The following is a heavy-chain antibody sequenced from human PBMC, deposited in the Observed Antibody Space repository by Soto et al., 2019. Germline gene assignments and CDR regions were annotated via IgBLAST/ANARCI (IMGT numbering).Heavy chain of an antibody. CDR1: GGHFSRYA. CDR2: NIPNFGTA. J-gene: IGHJ4*02. CDR3: ARPGNSYGYDYFDY. Sequence: QVQLVQAWAEVKKPGSSVKVFCKASGGHFSRYAISWVGQAPGQGLGWMGGNIPNFGTANYAQKFQGRVTITADESTSTAYMELSSLRSEDTAVYYCARPGNSYGYDYFDYWGQGTLVTVSS. D-gene: IGHD5-18*01. V-gene: IGHV1-69*01.